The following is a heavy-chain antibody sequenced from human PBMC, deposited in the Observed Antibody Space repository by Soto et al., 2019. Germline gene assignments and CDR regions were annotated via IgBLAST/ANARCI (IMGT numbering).Heavy chain of an antibody. CDR1: GYTFTSYG. Sequence: EASVKVSCKASGYTFTSYGISWVRQAPGQGLEWMGWINACNGNTKYSQKFQGRVTITTDTSASTAYMELSSLRSEDTAVYYCARLPVLSGYSYGSPDYWGQGTLVTVSS. V-gene: IGHV1-18*01. J-gene: IGHJ4*02. D-gene: IGHD5-18*01. CDR3: ARLPVLSGYSYGSPDY. CDR2: INACNGNT.